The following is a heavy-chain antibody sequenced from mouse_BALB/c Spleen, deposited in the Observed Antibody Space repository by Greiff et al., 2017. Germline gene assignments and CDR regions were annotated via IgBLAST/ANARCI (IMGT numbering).Heavy chain of an antibody. D-gene: IGHD2-1*01. J-gene: IGHJ2*01. CDR3: GREGNLDY. Sequence: VQLQQSGPELVKPGASVKISCKASGYSFTGYFMNWVKPSHGKSLEWIGRINPYNGDTFYNQKFKGKATLTVDKSSSTAHMELLSLTSEDSAVYYCGREGNLDYWGQGTTLTVSS. V-gene: IGHV1-37*01. CDR1: GYSFTGYF. CDR2: INPYNGDT.